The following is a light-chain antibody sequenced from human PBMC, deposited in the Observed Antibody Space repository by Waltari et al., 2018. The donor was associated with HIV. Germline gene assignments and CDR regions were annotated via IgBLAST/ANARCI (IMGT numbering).Light chain of an antibody. CDR3: EQTNSVPLT. J-gene: IGKJ4*02. Sequence: DIQMTQSLTSVSASVGARVTITCRASQGISSWLAWYQQKPGQAPKLLIYVATSWQSGGPSMFSGSGSGKDFAHNISCLQPEDFATYDGEQTNSVPLTFEGGTKVEIK. CDR1: QGISSW. CDR2: VAT. V-gene: IGKV1-12*01.